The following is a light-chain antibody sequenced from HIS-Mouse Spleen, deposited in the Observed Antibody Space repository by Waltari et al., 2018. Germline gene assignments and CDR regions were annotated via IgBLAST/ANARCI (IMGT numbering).Light chain of an antibody. Sequence: SSELTQPPSVSVSPGQTARTTCSGAALPKKYAYWYHQKSRQAPVPVIYEDSKRPSGIPERFSGSSSVTMAPWTISGAQVEDEADYYCYSTDSSGNHVIFGGGTKLTVL. CDR1: ALPKKY. J-gene: IGLJ2*01. CDR2: EDS. V-gene: IGLV3-10*01. CDR3: YSTDSSGNHVI.